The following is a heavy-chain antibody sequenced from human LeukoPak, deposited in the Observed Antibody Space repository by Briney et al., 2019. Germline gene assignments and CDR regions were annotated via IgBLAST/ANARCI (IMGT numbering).Heavy chain of an antibody. CDR1: GGTFSSYA. V-gene: IGHV1-69*05. CDR2: IIPIFGTA. Sequence: SVRVSCKASGGTFSSYAISWVRQAPGQGLEWMGGIIPIFGTANYAQKFQGRVTITTDESTSTAYMELSSLRSEDTAVYYCAREAVNKYQLLYFDYWGQGTLVTVFS. CDR3: AREAVNKYQLLYFDY. D-gene: IGHD2-2*01. J-gene: IGHJ4*02.